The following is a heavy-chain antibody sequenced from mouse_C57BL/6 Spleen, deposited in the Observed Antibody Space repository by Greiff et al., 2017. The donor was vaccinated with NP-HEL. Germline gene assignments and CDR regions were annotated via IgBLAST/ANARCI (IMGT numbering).Heavy chain of an antibody. Sequence: QVQLQQPGAELVMPGASVKLSCKASGYTFTSYWMHWVKQRPGQGLEWIGEIDPSDSYTNYNQKFKGKSTLTVDKSSSTAYMQLSSLTSEDSAVYYCARLAYFPMDYWGQGTSVTVSS. J-gene: IGHJ4*01. CDR2: IDPSDSYT. CDR1: GYTFTSYW. V-gene: IGHV1-69*01. CDR3: ARLAYFPMDY.